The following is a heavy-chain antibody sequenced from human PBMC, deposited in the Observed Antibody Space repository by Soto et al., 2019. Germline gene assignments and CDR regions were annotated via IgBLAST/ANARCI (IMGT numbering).Heavy chain of an antibody. V-gene: IGHV4-59*08. J-gene: IGHJ4*02. CDR1: GGSINNYY. CDR2: IYQSGST. CDR3: ARVLGAPLYYFEY. D-gene: IGHD1-26*01. Sequence: SATLSLTCSVSGGSINNYYWSWIRQPPGRRLEWIGSIYQSGSTYYNPSLRSRATISVDTSKNQFSLKLSSVTAADTAVYYCARVLGAPLYYFEYRGKGIRVTVSS.